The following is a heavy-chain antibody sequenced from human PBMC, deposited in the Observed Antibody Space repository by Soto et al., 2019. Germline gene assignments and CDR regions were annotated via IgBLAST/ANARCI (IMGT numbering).Heavy chain of an antibody. D-gene: IGHD5-12*01. Sequence: QVQLVQSGAEVKKHGASVKVSCKASGYTFSSYAMHWVRQAPGQRLEWMGWINAGTGDTKYSQKFQGRVTITRDTSATTAYMEPSGLRSEDTAVYYCARGNGYHVDYWGQGTLVTVSS. J-gene: IGHJ4*02. CDR3: ARGNGYHVDY. CDR2: INAGTGDT. V-gene: IGHV1-3*01. CDR1: GYTFSSYA.